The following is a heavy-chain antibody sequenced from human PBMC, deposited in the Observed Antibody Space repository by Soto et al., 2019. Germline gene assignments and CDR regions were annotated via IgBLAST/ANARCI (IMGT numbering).Heavy chain of an antibody. CDR3: ARRPWELLIAFDI. V-gene: IGHV4-38-2*02. CDR1: GYSISSGYY. J-gene: IGHJ3*02. D-gene: IGHD1-26*01. CDR2: IYHSGST. Sequence: SETLSLTCTVSGYSISSGYYWGWIRQPPGKGLEWIGSIYHSGSTYYNPSLKGRVTISVDTSKNQFSLKLSSVTAADTAVYYCARRPWELLIAFDIWGQGTMVTVSS.